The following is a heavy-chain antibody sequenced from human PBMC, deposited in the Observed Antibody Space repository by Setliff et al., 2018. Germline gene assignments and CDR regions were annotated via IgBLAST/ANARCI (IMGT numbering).Heavy chain of an antibody. V-gene: IGHV4-39*01. J-gene: IGHJ3*02. Sequence: SETLSLTCTVSDDSFTSSRYYWGWIRQAPGSGLEWIGSISYSGTPYYNASVESRVTISIDTSRNQFSLELRSVTVADTATYYCARPRSGAFDIWGQGTMVTVSS. CDR3: ARPRSGAFDI. CDR2: ISYSGTP. D-gene: IGHD3-10*01. CDR1: DDSFTSSRYY.